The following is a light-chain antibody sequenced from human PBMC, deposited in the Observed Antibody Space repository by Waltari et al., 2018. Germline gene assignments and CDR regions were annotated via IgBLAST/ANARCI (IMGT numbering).Light chain of an antibody. J-gene: IGKJ1*01. V-gene: IGKV1-5*03. Sequence: DIQMTQSPSTLSASVGDRVTITCRASQSISNWLAWYQQKPGKAPKLLIYETYTLESGVPSMFSGSGYGTEFTLTISSLQPDDFATYFCQQYNDYATWTFGQGTKVEVK. CDR2: ETY. CDR1: QSISNW. CDR3: QQYNDYATWT.